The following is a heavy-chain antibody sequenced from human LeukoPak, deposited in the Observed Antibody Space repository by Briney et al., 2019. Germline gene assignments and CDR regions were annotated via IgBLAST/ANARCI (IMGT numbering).Heavy chain of an antibody. J-gene: IGHJ4*02. CDR1: GFTFSSYA. Sequence: PGGSLRLSCAASGFTFSSYAMSWVRQAPGKGLEWVSAISGSGGSTYYADSVKGRFTISRDNSKNTLYLQMNSLRAEDTAVYYCAGLGMVRGVNLDYWGQGTLVTVSS. V-gene: IGHV3-23*01. CDR3: AGLGMVRGVNLDY. CDR2: ISGSGGST. D-gene: IGHD3-10*01.